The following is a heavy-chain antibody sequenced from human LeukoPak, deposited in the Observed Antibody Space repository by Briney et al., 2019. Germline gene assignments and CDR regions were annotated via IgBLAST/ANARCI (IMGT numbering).Heavy chain of an antibody. D-gene: IGHD6-13*01. CDR2: IYHSGST. V-gene: IGHV4-4*02. CDR3: ASRYSSSWYYFDY. Sequence: SETLSLTCAVSGGSISSSNWWSWVRQPPGKGLEGIGEIYHSGSTNYNPSLKSRVTISVDKSKNQFSLKLSSVTAADTAVYYCASRYSSSWYYFDYWGQGTLVTVSS. J-gene: IGHJ4*02. CDR1: GGSISSSNW.